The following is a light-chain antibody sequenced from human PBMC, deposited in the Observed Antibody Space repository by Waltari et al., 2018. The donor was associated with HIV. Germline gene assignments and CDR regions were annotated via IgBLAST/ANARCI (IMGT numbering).Light chain of an antibody. CDR2: EVS. CDR3: SSYSPRGSVV. V-gene: IGLV2-14*01. J-gene: IGLJ3*02. Sequence: HSVLTQPASVSGSPGQSITISCSGPTSALSSLNFVSWYQQSPGRAPNLIIFEVSSRPSGISDRFSGSKSGDTASLTISALRTEDEADYFCSSYSPRGSVVFGGGTKVTVL. CDR1: TSALSSLNF.